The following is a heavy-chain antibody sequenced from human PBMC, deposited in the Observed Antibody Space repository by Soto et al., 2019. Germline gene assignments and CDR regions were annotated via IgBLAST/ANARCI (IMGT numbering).Heavy chain of an antibody. CDR3: TPSNYYDSRGPRI. V-gene: IGHV3-48*02. D-gene: IGHD3-22*01. CDR1: GFTISGCS. Sequence: GVSLRLSCEASGFTISGCSMNWVRQAPGKGLEWLAYITIRTGNILYADSVRGRFTISADNAENSVFLQMNSLRDEDTAVYYCTPSNYYDSRGPRIWGHGTLVTVSS. CDR2: ITIRTGNI. J-gene: IGHJ3*02.